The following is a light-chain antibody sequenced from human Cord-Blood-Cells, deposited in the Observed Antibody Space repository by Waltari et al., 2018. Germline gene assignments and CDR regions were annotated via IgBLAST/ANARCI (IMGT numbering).Light chain of an antibody. J-gene: IGKJ2*01. CDR1: QSVSSN. V-gene: IGKV3-15*01. CDR2: GAS. Sequence: EIVMTQSPATLSVSPGERATPSCRASQSVSSNLAWYQQKPGQAPRLLNYGASPSATGIPAMVSGSGSGTEFTLTISSRQSEDFAFYYCQQYNNWPPYTVGQGTKLEIK. CDR3: QQYNNWPPYT.